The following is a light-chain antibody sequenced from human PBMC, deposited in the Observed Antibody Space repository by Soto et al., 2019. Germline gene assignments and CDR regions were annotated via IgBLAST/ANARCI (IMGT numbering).Light chain of an antibody. CDR3: QQYDNYPLT. J-gene: IGKJ4*01. Sequence: DIQMTQSPATLSVSVGDRVTITCRASQSFRSWFAWYQQKPGRAPKFLIYDASSLESGVPSRFSGSGSGTEFTLTISNLQPDDFATYCCQQYDNYPLTFGGGTKVDIK. CDR1: QSFRSW. V-gene: IGKV1-5*01. CDR2: DAS.